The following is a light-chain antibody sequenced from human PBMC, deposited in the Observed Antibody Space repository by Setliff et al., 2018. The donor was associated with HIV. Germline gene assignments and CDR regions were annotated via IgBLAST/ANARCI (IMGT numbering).Light chain of an antibody. CDR3: AAWDDTVNGYV. J-gene: IGLJ1*01. CDR1: RSNIGRNS. V-gene: IGLV1-44*01. Sequence: ALAQPPSASGTPGQRVTISCSGSRSNIGRNSVTWYQQFPGAAPKLLIYSNIQQPSGVPDRFSGSKSGSSASLAISGLQSEDEADYYCAAWDDTVNGYVFGTGTKVTVL. CDR2: SNI.